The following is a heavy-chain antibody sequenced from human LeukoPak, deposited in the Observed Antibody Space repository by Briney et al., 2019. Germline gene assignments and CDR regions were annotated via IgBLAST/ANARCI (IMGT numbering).Heavy chain of an antibody. J-gene: IGHJ2*01. D-gene: IGHD4-11*01. CDR3: ARVGTVTTLGYFDL. V-gene: IGHV3-74*01. CDR2: INTDGSST. Sequence: PGGSLRLSCAASGFTFSSYWMHWVRQAPGKGLVWVSRINTDGSSTSYADSVKGRFTTSRDNAKNTLYLQMNSLRAEDTAVHYCARVGTVTTLGYFDLWGRGTLVTVSS. CDR1: GFTFSSYW.